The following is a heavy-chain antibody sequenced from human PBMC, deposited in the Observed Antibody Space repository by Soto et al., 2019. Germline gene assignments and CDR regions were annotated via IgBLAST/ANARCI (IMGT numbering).Heavy chain of an antibody. V-gene: IGHV4-59*01. CDR3: ARAQRQLRFLEWLLANGFGYYYYMDV. Sequence: TSETLSLTCTVSGGSISSYYWSWIRQPPGKGLEWIGYIYYSGSTNYNPSLKSRVTISVDTSKNQFSLKLSSVTAADTAVYYCARAQRQLRFLEWLLANGFGYYYYMDVWGKGTTVTVSS. CDR2: IYYSGST. D-gene: IGHD3-3*01. CDR1: GGSISSYY. J-gene: IGHJ6*03.